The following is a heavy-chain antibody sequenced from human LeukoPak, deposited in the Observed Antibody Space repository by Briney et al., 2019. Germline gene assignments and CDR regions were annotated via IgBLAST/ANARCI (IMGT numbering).Heavy chain of an antibody. CDR2: ISYDGSNK. D-gene: IGHD4-17*01. J-gene: IGHJ4*02. CDR3: ARDSPYGDYGD. CDR1: GFTFSSYA. Sequence: GGSLRLSCAASGFTFSSYAMHWVRQAPGKGLEWVAVISYDGSNKYYADSVEGRFTISRDNSKNTLYLQMNSLRAEDTAVYYCARDSPYGDYGDWGQGTLVTVSS. V-gene: IGHV3-30-3*01.